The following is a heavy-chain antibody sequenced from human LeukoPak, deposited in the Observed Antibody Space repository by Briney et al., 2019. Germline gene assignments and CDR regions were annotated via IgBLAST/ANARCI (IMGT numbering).Heavy chain of an antibody. CDR1: GGSFSGYY. Sequence: SETLSLTCAVYGGSFSGYYWSWIRQPPGKGLEWIGEINHSGSTNYNPSLKSRVTISVDTSKNQFSLKLSSVTAADTAVYYCARVGYYDSSGYYSPGAFDAFDIWGQGTMVTVSS. CDR2: INHSGST. D-gene: IGHD3-22*01. V-gene: IGHV4-34*01. CDR3: ARVGYYDSSGYYSPGAFDAFDI. J-gene: IGHJ3*02.